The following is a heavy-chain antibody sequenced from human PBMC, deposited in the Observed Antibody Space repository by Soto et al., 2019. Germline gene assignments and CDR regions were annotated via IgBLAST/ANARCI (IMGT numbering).Heavy chain of an antibody. CDR3: VAYYDSSGYHW. J-gene: IGHJ4*02. D-gene: IGHD3-22*01. CDR1: GFTFSSYA. CDR2: ISDGGRRT. Sequence: GGSLRLSCAASGFTFSSYAMSWVRQAPGKGLEWVSAISDGGRRTYYADSVKDRFTISRDNSKNSLYLQMNSLRAEDTAVYHCVAYYDSSGYHWWGQGTLVTVSS. V-gene: IGHV3-23*01.